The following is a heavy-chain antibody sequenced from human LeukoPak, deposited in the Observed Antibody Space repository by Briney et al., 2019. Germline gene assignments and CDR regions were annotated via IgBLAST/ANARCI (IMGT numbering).Heavy chain of an antibody. CDR1: GYTYTTDG. Sequence: ASVKVSCKASGYTYTTDGISWVRQAPGQGLERMGWIDYYSGKTNYAQKFQGRVTMTSDTSTSTAYMELRSLRSDDTAVYYCARDRGIAEADSFDPWGQGALVTVSS. CDR2: IDYYSGKT. D-gene: IGHD6-13*01. J-gene: IGHJ5*02. V-gene: IGHV1-18*01. CDR3: ARDRGIAEADSFDP.